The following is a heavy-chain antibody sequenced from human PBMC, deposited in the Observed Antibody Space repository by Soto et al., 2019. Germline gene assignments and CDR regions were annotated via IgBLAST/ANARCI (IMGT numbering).Heavy chain of an antibody. CDR2: IWYDGSNK. Sequence: QVQLVESGGGVVQPGRSLRLSCAASGFTFSSYGMHWVRQAPGKGLEWVAVIWYDGSNKYYADSVKGRFTISRDNSKNTLYLQKNRLRAEETAGDYWARDSSGWYLSAFDIWGQGTMVTVSS. V-gene: IGHV3-33*01. CDR1: GFTFSSYG. D-gene: IGHD6-19*01. J-gene: IGHJ3*02. CDR3: ARDSSGWYLSAFDI.